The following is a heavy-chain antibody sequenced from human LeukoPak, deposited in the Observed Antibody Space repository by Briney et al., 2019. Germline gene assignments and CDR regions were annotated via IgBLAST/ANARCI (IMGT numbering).Heavy chain of an antibody. D-gene: IGHD6-6*01. CDR2: ITGDGGGA. CDR3: ANARGTSSSYFDL. V-gene: IGHV3-23*01. Sequence: PGGSLRLSCAASGFTFSSCAMGWVRQPPGKGLEWVSGITGDGGGAYYTDSVKGRFTISRDNSKNTLYLQMSSLRAEDTALYYCANARGTSSSYFDLWGRGTLVTVSS. CDR1: GFTFSSCA. J-gene: IGHJ2*01.